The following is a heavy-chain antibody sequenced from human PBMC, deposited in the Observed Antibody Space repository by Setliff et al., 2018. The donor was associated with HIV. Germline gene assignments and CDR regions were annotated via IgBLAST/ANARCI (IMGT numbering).Heavy chain of an antibody. CDR2: IYYSGST. CDR3: VRLYRGSTTKEKSDS. D-gene: IGHD1-26*01. CDR1: GCSITNNNYY. J-gene: IGHJ4*02. V-gene: IGHV4-39*07. Sequence: SETLSLTCNVSGCSITNNNYYWGWIRQPPGKGLEWIASIYYSGSTSYNPALKSRVTMSVDAAKSQFFLKVASVTAADTAMYFCVRLYRGSTTKEKSDSWGQGMLVTVSS.